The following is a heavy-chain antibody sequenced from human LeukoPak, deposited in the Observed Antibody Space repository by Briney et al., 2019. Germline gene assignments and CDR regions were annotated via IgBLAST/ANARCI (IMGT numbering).Heavy chain of an antibody. CDR1: GGSISSSSYY. V-gene: IGHV4-39*07. CDR3: AKKKGGDYSNFPADHRDVPAFDY. CDR2: INHSGST. D-gene: IGHD4-11*01. J-gene: IGHJ4*02. Sequence: SETLSLTCTVSGGSISSSSYYWGWIRQPPGKGLEWIGEINHSGSTNYNPSLKSRVTISVDTSKNQFSLKLSSVTAADTAVYYCAKKKGGDYSNFPADHRDVPAFDYWGQGTLVTVSS.